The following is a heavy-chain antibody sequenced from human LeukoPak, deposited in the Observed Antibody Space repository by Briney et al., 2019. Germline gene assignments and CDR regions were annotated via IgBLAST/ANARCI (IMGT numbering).Heavy chain of an antibody. D-gene: IGHD5-12*01. CDR1: GYTFTGYY. Sequence: ASAKLSCKASGYTFTGYYMHWVRQAPGQGLEWMGWINPNSGGTNYAQKFQGRVTMTRDTSISTAYMELSRLRSDDTAVYYCARWMSGYDYVRDYWGQGTLVTVSS. V-gene: IGHV1-2*02. CDR3: ARWMSGYDYVRDY. CDR2: INPNSGGT. J-gene: IGHJ4*02.